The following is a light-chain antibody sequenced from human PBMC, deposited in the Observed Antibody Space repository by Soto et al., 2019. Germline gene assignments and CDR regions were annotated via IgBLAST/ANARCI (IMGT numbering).Light chain of an antibody. V-gene: IGKV1-5*03. CDR3: QQYYSYPWT. CDR2: KAS. J-gene: IGKJ1*01. CDR1: QTISSW. Sequence: DIQMTQSPSTLSGSVVDRVTITCRASQTISSWLAWYQQKPGKAPKLLIYKASTLKSGVPSRFSGSGSGTEFTLTISSLQPDDFATYYCQQYYSYPWTFGQGTKVDI.